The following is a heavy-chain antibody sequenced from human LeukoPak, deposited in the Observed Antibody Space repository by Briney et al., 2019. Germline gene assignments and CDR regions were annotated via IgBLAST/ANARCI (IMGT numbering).Heavy chain of an antibody. CDR2: ISYDGSNK. D-gene: IGHD3-22*01. V-gene: IGHV3-30*18. J-gene: IGHJ4*02. CDR1: GFTFSSYG. Sequence: GGSLRLSCAASGFTFSSYGMHWVRQAPGKGLEWVAIISYDGSNKYYADSVKGRFTISRDNSKNTLYLQMNSLRAEDTAVYYCAKHFHSGPFNYYDSSPFDYWGQGTLVTVSS. CDR3: AKHFHSGPFNYYDSSPFDY.